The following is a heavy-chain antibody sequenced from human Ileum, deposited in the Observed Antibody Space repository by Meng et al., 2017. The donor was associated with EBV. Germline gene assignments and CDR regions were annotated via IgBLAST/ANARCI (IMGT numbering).Heavy chain of an antibody. CDR1: GGSIRVINW. J-gene: IGHJ4*02. Sequence: VRLEEACPGLVNPSGTLSLTCAVSGGSIRVINWWSWVRQSPEKGLEWIGEMSDSGITHYNPSLKSRVTISADKSNNQFSLKLTSVTSADTAVYFCAKNGEKYFEYWGQGTLVTVSS. CDR3: AKNGEKYFEY. V-gene: IGHV4-4*02. CDR2: MSDSGIT.